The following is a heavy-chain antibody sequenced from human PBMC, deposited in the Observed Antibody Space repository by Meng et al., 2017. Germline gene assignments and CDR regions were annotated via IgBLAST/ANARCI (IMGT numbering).Heavy chain of an antibody. D-gene: IGHD3-10*01. V-gene: IGHV1-2*06. Sequence: VQLVLSGVEVKKPGASVKVSCKASGYTFPSYDINWVRQAPGQGLEWMGRINPNSGGTNYAQKFQGRVTMTRDTSISTAYMELSRLRSDDTAVYYCASELNTYGSGSYAYWGQGTLVTVSS. CDR2: INPNSGGT. CDR1: GYTFPSYD. J-gene: IGHJ4*02. CDR3: ASELNTYGSGSYAY.